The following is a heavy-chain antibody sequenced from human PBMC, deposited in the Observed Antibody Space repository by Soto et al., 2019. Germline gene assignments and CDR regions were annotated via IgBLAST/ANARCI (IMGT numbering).Heavy chain of an antibody. D-gene: IGHD6-13*01. J-gene: IGHJ3*02. V-gene: IGHV3-23*01. CDR3: AQEGSSRACAFDI. CDR2: ISGSGGST. Sequence: EVQLLESGGGLVQPGGSLRLSCAASGFTFSSYAMSWVRQAPGKGLEWVSAISGSGGSTYYADSVKGRFTISRDNSKNTLYLQMNSLRAEDTAGDYCAQEGSSRACAFDIWGHGTMVTFSS. CDR1: GFTFSSYA.